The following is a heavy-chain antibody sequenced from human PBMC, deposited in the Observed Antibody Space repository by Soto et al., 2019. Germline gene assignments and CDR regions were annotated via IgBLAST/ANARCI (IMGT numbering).Heavy chain of an antibody. CDR1: GFTFSSYG. CDR2: ISYDGSNK. Sequence: QVQLVESGGGVVQPGRSLRLSCAASGFTFSSYGMHWVRQAPGKGLEWVAVISYDGSNKYYADSVKGRFTISRDNSKNTLYLQMNSLRAEDTAVYYCAKKFRTADDVFDIWGQGTMVTVSS. CDR3: AKKFRTADDVFDI. D-gene: IGHD2-21*01. J-gene: IGHJ3*02. V-gene: IGHV3-30*18.